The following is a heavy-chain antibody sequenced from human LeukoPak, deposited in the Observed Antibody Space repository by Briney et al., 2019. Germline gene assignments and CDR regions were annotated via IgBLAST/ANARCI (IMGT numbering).Heavy chain of an antibody. D-gene: IGHD1-14*01. CDR3: ARRNREGATDAFDI. CDR1: GYSFTNYW. CDR2: IYPADSDT. Sequence: GEPLKISCKGSGYSFTNYWIGWVRQMSGKGLEWMGIIYPADSDTRYSPSFQGQVTISADKSISTAFLQWSSLKASDTAIYYCARRNREGATDAFDIWGQGTMVTVSS. J-gene: IGHJ3*02. V-gene: IGHV5-51*01.